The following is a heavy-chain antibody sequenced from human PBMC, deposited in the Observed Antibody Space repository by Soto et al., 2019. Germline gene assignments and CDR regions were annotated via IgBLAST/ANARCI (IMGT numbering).Heavy chain of an antibody. CDR2: INPNSXXX. Sequence: ASVKVSCKASGYTFTGYYMHWVRQAPGQGLEWMGWINPNSXXXXYAQKFQGRVTMTRDTSISTAYMELSRLRSDDTAVYYCARVVAGAGTEAFDIWGQGTMVTVSS. D-gene: IGHD6-19*01. V-gene: IGHV1-2*02. CDR3: ARVVAGAGTEAFDI. CDR1: GYTFTGYY. J-gene: IGHJ3*02.